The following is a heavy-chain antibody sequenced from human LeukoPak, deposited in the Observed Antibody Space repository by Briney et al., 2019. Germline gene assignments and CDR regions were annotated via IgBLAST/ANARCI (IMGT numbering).Heavy chain of an antibody. CDR3: ATLQWTVTTWY. CDR2: IRYDGSNK. CDR1: GFTFSSYD. J-gene: IGHJ4*02. D-gene: IGHD4-17*01. Sequence: PGGSLRLSCAASGFTFSSYDMHWVRQAPGKGLEWVAFIRYDGSNKYYADSVKGRFTISRDNSKNTLYLQMNSLRAEDTAVYYCATLQWTVTTWYWGQGTLVTVSS. V-gene: IGHV3-30*02.